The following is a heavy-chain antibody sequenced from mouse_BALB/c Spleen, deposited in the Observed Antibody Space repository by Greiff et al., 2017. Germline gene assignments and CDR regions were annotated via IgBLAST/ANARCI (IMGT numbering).Heavy chain of an antibody. Sequence: EVQLMESGGGLVQPGGSLRLSCATSGFTFSDFYMEWVRQPPGKRLEWIAASRNKANDHTTEYSASVKGRFIVSRDTSPSILYLQMNALRAEDTAIYYCARDARGDGNCWGSYAMDYWGQGTSVTVSS. CDR3: ARDARGDGNCWGSYAMDY. J-gene: IGHJ4*01. CDR1: GFTFSDFY. V-gene: IGHV7-1*02. D-gene: IGHD2-1*01. CDR2: SRNKANDHTT.